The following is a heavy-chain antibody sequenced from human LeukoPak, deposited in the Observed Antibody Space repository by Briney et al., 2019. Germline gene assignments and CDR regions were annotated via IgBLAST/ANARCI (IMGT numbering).Heavy chain of an antibody. CDR1: GFTFSSYS. D-gene: IGHD6-19*01. Sequence: KAGGSLRLSCAASGFTFSSYSMNWVRQAPGKGLEWVSSISSSSSYIYYADSVKGRFTISRDNAKNSLYLQMNSLRAEDTAVYYCAKEGSSGWLYYFDYWGQGTLVTVSS. V-gene: IGHV3-21*01. CDR2: ISSSSSYI. CDR3: AKEGSSGWLYYFDY. J-gene: IGHJ4*02.